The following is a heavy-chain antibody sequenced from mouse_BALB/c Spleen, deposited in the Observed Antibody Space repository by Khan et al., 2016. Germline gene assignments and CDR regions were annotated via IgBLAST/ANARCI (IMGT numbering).Heavy chain of an antibody. CDR2: IWGDGST. CDR3: ARVLYDGAGMVDY. Sequence: QVQLKESGPGLVAPSQSLSITCTVSGFSLTGYGVNWVRQPPGQSLEWLGMIWGDGSTDYNSALKSRLSISNDNSYSQVFLKMNSLQTDDTARYSCARVLYDGAGMVDYWGQGTLVTVSA. V-gene: IGHV2-6-7*01. D-gene: IGHD2-1*01. CDR1: GFSLTGYG. J-gene: IGHJ3*01.